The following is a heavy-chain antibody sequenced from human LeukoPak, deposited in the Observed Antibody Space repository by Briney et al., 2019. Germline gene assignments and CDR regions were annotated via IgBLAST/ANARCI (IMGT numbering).Heavy chain of an antibody. J-gene: IGHJ5*02. CDR1: GGSISSYY. CDR3: ARDPGGYSYVFDP. Sequence: SETLSLTCTVSGGSISSYYWGWIRQPPGKGLEWIGSIYYSGSTYYNPSLKSRVTISVDTSKNQFSLKLSSVTAADTAVYYCARDPGGYSYVFDPWGQGTLVTVSS. V-gene: IGHV4-39*07. CDR2: IYYSGST. D-gene: IGHD5-18*01.